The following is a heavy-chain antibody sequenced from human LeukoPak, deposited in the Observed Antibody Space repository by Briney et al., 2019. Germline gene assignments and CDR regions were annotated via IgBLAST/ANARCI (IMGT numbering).Heavy chain of an antibody. D-gene: IGHD5-18*01. CDR1: GGSISSSSYY. Sequence: SETLSLTCTVSGGSISSSSYYWGWIRQPPGKGLEWIGSIYYSGSTYYNPSLKSRVTISVDTSKNQFSLKLSSVTAADTAVYYCARDPEDTVMVNNWFDPWGQGTLVTVSS. CDR3: ARDPEDTVMVNNWFDP. J-gene: IGHJ5*02. CDR2: IYYSGST. V-gene: IGHV4-39*02.